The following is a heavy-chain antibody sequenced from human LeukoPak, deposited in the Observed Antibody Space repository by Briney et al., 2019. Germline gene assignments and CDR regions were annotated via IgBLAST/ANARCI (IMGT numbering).Heavy chain of an antibody. CDR2: INHSGST. CDR3: AREGRGYCSGGSCRKNWFDP. Sequence: SETLSLTCAVYGGSFSGYYWSWIRQPPGKGLEWIGEINHSGSTNYNPSLKSRVTISVDTSKNQFSLKLSSVTAADTAVYHCAREGRGYCSGGSCRKNWFDPWGQGTLVTVSS. CDR1: GGSFSGYY. J-gene: IGHJ5*02. V-gene: IGHV4-34*01. D-gene: IGHD2-15*01.